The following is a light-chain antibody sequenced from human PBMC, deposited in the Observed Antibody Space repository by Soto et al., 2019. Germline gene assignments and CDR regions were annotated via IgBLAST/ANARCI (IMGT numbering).Light chain of an antibody. V-gene: IGKV1-5*03. CDR1: QTISSW. CDR2: KAS. J-gene: IGKJ1*01. Sequence: DIPMTQSPSTLSGSVGDRVTINCRASQTISSWLAWYQQKPGKAPKLMIYKASTLKSGVPSRFSGSGSGTEFTLTISSLQPDDVATYYCQHYNSYSEAFGQGTKVDI. CDR3: QHYNSYSEA.